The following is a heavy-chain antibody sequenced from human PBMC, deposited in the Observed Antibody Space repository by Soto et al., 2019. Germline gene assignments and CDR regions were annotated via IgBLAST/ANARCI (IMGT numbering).Heavy chain of an antibody. CDR2: ISYDGSNK. J-gene: IGHJ4*02. V-gene: IGHV3-30*18. Sequence: GGSLRLSCAAYGFTFSSYGMHWVRQAPGKGLEWVAVISYDGSNKYYADSVKGRFTISRDNSKNTLYLQMNSLRAEDTAVYYCAKELSGYDSSGYYYPLDYWGQGTLVTVSS. D-gene: IGHD3-22*01. CDR1: GFTFSSYG. CDR3: AKELSGYDSSGYYYPLDY.